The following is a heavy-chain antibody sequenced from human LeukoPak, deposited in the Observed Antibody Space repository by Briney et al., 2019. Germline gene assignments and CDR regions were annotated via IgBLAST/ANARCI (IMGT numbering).Heavy chain of an antibody. V-gene: IGHV1-8*02. D-gene: IGHD4-11*01. CDR1: GYTFTSHD. J-gene: IGHJ6*03. Sequence: GASVKVSCKASGYTFTSHDINWVRKATGHGLEWMGWMNPNSGNTGYAQKFQGRVTITRDTSISTAYMELSSLTSEDTAVYYCARGPMYSDSGPDGYNFYYMDVWGKGTTVTVSS. CDR2: MNPNSGNT. CDR3: ARGPMYSDSGPDGYNFYYMDV.